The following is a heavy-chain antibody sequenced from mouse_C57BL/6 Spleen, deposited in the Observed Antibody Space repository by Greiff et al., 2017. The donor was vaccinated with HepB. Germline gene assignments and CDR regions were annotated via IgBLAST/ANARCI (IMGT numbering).Heavy chain of an antibody. CDR3: ARREDDYYYGSEYFDY. CDR2: FYPGSGSI. D-gene: IGHD1-1*01. V-gene: IGHV1-62-2*01. Sequence: QVQLQQSGAELVKPGASVKLSCKASGYTFTEYTIHWVKQRSGQGLEWIGWFYPGSGSIKYNEKFKDKATLTADKSSSTVYMELSRLTSEDSAVYFCARREDDYYYGSEYFDYWGQGTTLTVSS. J-gene: IGHJ2*01. CDR1: GYTFTEYT.